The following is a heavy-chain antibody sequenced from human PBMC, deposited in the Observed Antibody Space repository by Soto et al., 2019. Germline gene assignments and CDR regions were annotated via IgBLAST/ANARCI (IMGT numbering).Heavy chain of an antibody. J-gene: IGHJ6*02. Sequence: PSETLSLTCTVSGGSINSGDYYWSWIRQPPGKGLEWIGYINYSGTTYYNPSLKSRVTISVDTSKNQFSLRLTSVTAADTAVYYCARDQSFDRNYYYGIDVWGQGTTVTVSS. CDR1: GGSINSGDYY. CDR2: INYSGTT. V-gene: IGHV4-30-4*01. CDR3: ARDQSFDRNYYYGIDV.